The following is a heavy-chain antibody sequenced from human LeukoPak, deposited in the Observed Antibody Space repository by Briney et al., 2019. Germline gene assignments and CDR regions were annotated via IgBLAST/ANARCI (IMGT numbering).Heavy chain of an antibody. D-gene: IGHD5-12*01. V-gene: IGHV3-7*01. CDR2: IKQDGSEK. CDR3: ARATTILRIRGTLFDY. J-gene: IGHJ4*02. Sequence: PGESLRLSCAASGFTFSSYWMSWVRQAPGKGLEWVANIKQDGSEKYYVDSVKGRFTISRDNAKNSLYLQMNSLRAEDTAVYYCARATTILRIRGTLFDYWGQGTLVTVSS. CDR1: GFTFSSYW.